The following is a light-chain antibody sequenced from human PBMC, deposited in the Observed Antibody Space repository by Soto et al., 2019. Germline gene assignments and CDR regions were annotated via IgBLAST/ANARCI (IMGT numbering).Light chain of an antibody. J-gene: IGKJ4*01. CDR3: MQALQTPLT. CDR1: QSLLHSNGYNC. CDR2: FGS. Sequence: EIVMTQSPLSLPVTPGEPASISCRSSQSLLHSNGYNCLDWYVQKPGQSPQLLIYFGSNRASGVPDRFSGSGSGTDFTLKISIVEAEDVGLYYCMQALQTPLTFGGGTKVEIK. V-gene: IGKV2-28*01.